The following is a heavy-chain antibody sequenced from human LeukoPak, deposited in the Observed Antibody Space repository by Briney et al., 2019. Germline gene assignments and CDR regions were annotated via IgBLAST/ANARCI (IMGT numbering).Heavy chain of an antibody. D-gene: IGHD6-19*01. CDR2: TYYRSRWYN. CDR1: GDSVSGISAA. CDR3: ARYKAVAGMSYFDY. J-gene: IGHJ4*02. Sequence: SQTLSLTCAISGDSVSGISAAWNWIRQSPSRGLEWLGRTYYRSRWYNDHAASVESRIIINPDTSKNQISPQLNFVTPEDTAVYYCARYKAVAGMSYFDYWGQGTLVTVSS. V-gene: IGHV6-1*01.